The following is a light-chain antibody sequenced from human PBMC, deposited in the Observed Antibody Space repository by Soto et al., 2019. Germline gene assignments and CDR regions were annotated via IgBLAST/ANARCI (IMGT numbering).Light chain of an antibody. V-gene: IGKV3-20*01. CDR1: QSIGSAY. CDR3: HQYDSSHQWGYT. Sequence: EFVLTQSPGTLSLSPGERATLSCRASQSIGSAYIAWYQQKPGQAPRLLISGASKRATGIPDRFSRSGSGTDFTRTISRLEPEDFAVYYWHQYDSSHQWGYTFGQGTKLEIK. CDR2: GAS. J-gene: IGKJ2*01.